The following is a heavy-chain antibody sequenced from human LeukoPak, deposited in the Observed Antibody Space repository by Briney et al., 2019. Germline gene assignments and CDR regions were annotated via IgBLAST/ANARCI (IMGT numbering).Heavy chain of an antibody. V-gene: IGHV3-48*01. CDR2: ISRISYSI. Sequence: PGGSLRLSCAASGFTVSSNYMTWVRQAPGKGLGWVSYISRISYSIYYADCVKGRFTISRDKANNSLYLQMNSLRAEDTAVYYCAREGAIAAAGTGDYYYYYYMDVWGKGTTVTVSS. D-gene: IGHD6-13*01. J-gene: IGHJ6*03. CDR1: GFTVSSNY. CDR3: AREGAIAAAGTGDYYYYYYMDV.